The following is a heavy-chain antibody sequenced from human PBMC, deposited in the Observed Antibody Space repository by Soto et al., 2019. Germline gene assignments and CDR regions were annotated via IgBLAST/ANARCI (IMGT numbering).Heavy chain of an antibody. V-gene: IGHV3-30-3*01. Sequence: PGGSLRLSCAASGFTFSSYAMHWVRQAPGKGLEWVAVISYDGSNKYYADSVKGRFTISRDNSKNTLYLQMNSLRAEDTAVYYCARDFDYVDYYGMDVWGQGTTVTVSS. J-gene: IGHJ6*02. CDR1: GFTFSSYA. CDR3: ARDFDYVDYYGMDV. D-gene: IGHD4-17*01. CDR2: ISYDGSNK.